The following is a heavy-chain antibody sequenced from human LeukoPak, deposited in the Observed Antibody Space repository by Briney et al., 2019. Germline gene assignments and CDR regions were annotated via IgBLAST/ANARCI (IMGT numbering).Heavy chain of an antibody. CDR2: IKSKTDGGTT. V-gene: IGHV3-15*01. CDR1: GFTFSNAW. CDR3: TTAGGYSYGFPYDY. Sequence: GGSLRLSCAASGFTFSNAWMSWVRQAPGKGLEWVGRIKSKTDGGTTDYAAPVKGRFTISRDDSKNTLYLQMNSLKTEDTAAYYCTTAGGYSYGFPYDYWGQGTLVTVSS. J-gene: IGHJ4*02. D-gene: IGHD5-18*01.